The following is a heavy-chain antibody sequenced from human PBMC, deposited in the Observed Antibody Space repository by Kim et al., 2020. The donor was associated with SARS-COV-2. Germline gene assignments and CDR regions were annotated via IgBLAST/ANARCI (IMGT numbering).Heavy chain of an antibody. D-gene: IGHD6-6*01. V-gene: IGHV2-70*11. J-gene: IGHJ6*02. Sequence: SGPTLVNPTETLTLTCTFSGFSLSTSGMCVSWIRQPPGKALERLARIDWDGDKYYSTYLKTRLTISKDTSKNQVVLIMTNMDPVDTATYYCARHTGISARRYSYGLDVWGQGTTVTVSS. CDR3: ARHTGISARRYSYGLDV. CDR1: GFSLSTSGMC. CDR2: IDWDGDK.